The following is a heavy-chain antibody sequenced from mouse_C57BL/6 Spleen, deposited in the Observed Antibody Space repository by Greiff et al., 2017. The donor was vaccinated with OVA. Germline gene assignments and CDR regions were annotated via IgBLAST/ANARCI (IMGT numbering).Heavy chain of an antibody. CDR3: KRLLYYRGLGD. CDR1: GYTFTDYE. CDR2: IDPETGGT. J-gene: IGHJ2*01. V-gene: IGHV1-15*01. D-gene: IGHD2-1*01. Sequence: LVESGAELVRPGASVTLSCKASGYTFTDYEMHWVKQTPVHGLEWIGAIDPETGGTAYNQKFKGKAILTADKSSSTAYMELRSLTSEDSAVYYCKRLLYYRGLGDWGQGTTLTGSS.